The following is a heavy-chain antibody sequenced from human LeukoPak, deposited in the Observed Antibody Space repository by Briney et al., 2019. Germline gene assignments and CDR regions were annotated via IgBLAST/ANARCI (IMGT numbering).Heavy chain of an antibody. V-gene: IGHV3-11*01. CDR2: ISSSGAPI. J-gene: IGHJ3*02. CDR1: GFTFSDYY. D-gene: IGHD6-13*01. Sequence: GGSLRLSCAASGFTFSDYYMTWIRQAPGKGLEWVSSISSSGAPIYYADSVKGRFTISRDNAQNSLSLQMNSLRAEDTALYYCARSHSSSWYDIWGQGTMVTVSS. CDR3: ARSHSSSWYDI.